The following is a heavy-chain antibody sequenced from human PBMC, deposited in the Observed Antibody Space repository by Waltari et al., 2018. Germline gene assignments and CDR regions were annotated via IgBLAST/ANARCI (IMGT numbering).Heavy chain of an antibody. V-gene: IGHV3-64*01. CDR3: ARGQQLVLTHFDY. J-gene: IGHJ4*02. D-gene: IGHD6-13*01. CDR1: GFTFSSYA. CDR2: ISSNGGST. Sequence: EVQLVESGGGLVQPGGSLRLSCAASGFTFSSYAMHWVRQAPGKGLEYVSAISSNGGSTYDANAVKGRFTISRDNSKNTLYLQMGSLRAEDMAVYYCARGQQLVLTHFDYWGQGTLVTVSS.